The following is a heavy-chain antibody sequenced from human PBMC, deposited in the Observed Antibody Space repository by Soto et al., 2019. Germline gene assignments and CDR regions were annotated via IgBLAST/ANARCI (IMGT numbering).Heavy chain of an antibody. CDR2: ISGSGATT. D-gene: IGHD2-15*01. CDR1: GFTFSSYV. CDR3: TKSSVHCSGGSCFDF. V-gene: IGHV3-23*01. Sequence: GGSLRLSCAASGFTFSSYVMSWVRQAPGKRLEWLSLISGSGATTYYADSVKGRFIVSRDKSKNTVYLQMNSLRADDTALYYCTKSSVHCSGGSCFDFWGQGTLVTVSS. J-gene: IGHJ5*01.